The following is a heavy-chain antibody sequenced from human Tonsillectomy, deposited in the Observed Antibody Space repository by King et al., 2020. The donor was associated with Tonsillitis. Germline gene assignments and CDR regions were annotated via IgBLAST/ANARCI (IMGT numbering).Heavy chain of an antibody. CDR3: VRDLLGYCSGGSCYRFDY. CDR1: GFTFSSYA. Sequence: VQLVESGGGVVQPGRSLRLSCAASGFTFSSYAMHWVRQAPGKGLEWVAVISYDGSNKYYADSVKGRFTISRDNSKNTLYLQMNSLRAEGTAVYYCVRDLLGYCSGGSCYRFDYWGQGTLVTVSS. D-gene: IGHD2-15*01. V-gene: IGHV3-30-3*01. CDR2: ISYDGSNK. J-gene: IGHJ4*02.